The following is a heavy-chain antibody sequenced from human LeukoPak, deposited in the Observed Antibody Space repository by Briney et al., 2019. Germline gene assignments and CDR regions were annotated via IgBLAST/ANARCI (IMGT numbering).Heavy chain of an antibody. CDR3: ATMTAITYYYDSSGYVY. J-gene: IGHJ4*02. CDR1: GYTLTELS. CDR2: FDPEDGET. V-gene: IGHV1-24*01. D-gene: IGHD3-22*01. Sequence: ASVKVSCKVSGYTLTELSKHWVRQAPGKGLEWMGGFDPEDGETIYAQKFQGRVTMTEDTSTDTAYMELSSLRSEDTAVYYCATMTAITYYYDSSGYVYWGQGTLVTVSS.